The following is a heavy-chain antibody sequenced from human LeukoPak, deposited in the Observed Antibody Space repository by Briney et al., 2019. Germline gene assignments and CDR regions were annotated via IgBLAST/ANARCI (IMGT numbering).Heavy chain of an antibody. Sequence: SETLSLTCTVSSGSIRSCDYYWSWIRQPPGKGLEWIGYVYNSGSTNYNPSLKSRVTISIETSKNQFSLKLSTVTAAATAMYYCARGGDAYYFHYWGQGTLVTVSS. CDR1: SGSIRSCDYY. D-gene: IGHD5-24*01. CDR3: ARGGDAYYFHY. V-gene: IGHV4-61*08. J-gene: IGHJ4*02. CDR2: VYNSGST.